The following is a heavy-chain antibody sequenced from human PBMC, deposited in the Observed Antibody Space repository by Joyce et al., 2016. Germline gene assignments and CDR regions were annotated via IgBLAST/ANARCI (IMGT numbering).Heavy chain of an antibody. CDR1: GFPFNDAW. D-gene: IGHD3-16*01. CDR3: TTRRGMMPLHV. Sequence: EVQLVESGGALVKPGGSLRLSCAASGFPFNDAWMTWVRQAPGKGLEWVGRIKSKSYGASTDYAAPVKGRFTISRDDSKNTMSLQMNSLKSEDTAVYFCTTRRGMMPLHVWGKGTTVTVSS. CDR2: IKSKSYGAST. J-gene: IGHJ6*04. V-gene: IGHV3-15*02.